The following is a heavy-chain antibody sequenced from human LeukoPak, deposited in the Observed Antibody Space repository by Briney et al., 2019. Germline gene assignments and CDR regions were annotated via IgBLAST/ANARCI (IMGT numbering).Heavy chain of an antibody. CDR1: GFTFSSYA. CDR3: AREEGIDVFDI. Sequence: PGRSLRLSCAASGFTFSSYAMHWVRQAPGKGLEWVAVISYDGSNKYYADSVKGRFTISRDNAKNSLYLQMNSLRAEDTAVYYCAREEGIDVFDIWGQGTIVTVSS. V-gene: IGHV3-30-3*01. J-gene: IGHJ3*02. CDR2: ISYDGSNK.